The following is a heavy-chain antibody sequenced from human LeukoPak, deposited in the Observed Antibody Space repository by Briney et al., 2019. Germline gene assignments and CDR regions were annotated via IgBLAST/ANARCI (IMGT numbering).Heavy chain of an antibody. J-gene: IGHJ4*02. CDR1: GFTVSSNY. D-gene: IGHD4-17*01. V-gene: IGHV3-66*01. Sequence: GGSLRLSCAASGFTVSSNYMSWVRQAPGKGLEWVSVIYSGGSTYYADSVKGRFTISRDNSKNTLYLQMNSPRAEDTAVYYCAREDGDYDTGHFDYWGQGTLVTVSS. CDR3: AREDGDYDTGHFDY. CDR2: IYSGGST.